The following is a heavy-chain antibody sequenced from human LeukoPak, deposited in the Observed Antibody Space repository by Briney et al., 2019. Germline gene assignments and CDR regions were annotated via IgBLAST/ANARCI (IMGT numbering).Heavy chain of an antibody. CDR1: GFTFSSYG. D-gene: IGHD2-21*02. CDR3: ASGLAVTATTYWYFDL. CDR2: ISGSGGET. Sequence: PGRSLRLSCAASGFTFSSYGMSWVRQAPGKGLEWVSTISGSGGETNYADSVKGRFTISRDNSKHTLYLQMSSLRAEDTAVYYCASGLAVTATTYWYFDLWGRGTLVTVSS. V-gene: IGHV3-23*01. J-gene: IGHJ2*01.